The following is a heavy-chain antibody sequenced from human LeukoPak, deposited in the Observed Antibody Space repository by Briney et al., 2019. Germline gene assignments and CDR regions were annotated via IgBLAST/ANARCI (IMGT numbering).Heavy chain of an antibody. CDR3: ARVGCGGDCFRAGDAFDI. CDR1: GYTFTSYG. D-gene: IGHD2-21*01. V-gene: IGHV1-18*01. J-gene: IGHJ3*02. CDR2: ISAYNGNT. Sequence: ASVKVSCKASGYTFTSYGISWVRQAPGQGLEWMGWISAYNGNTNYAQKLQGRVTMTTDTSTSTAYMELRSLRSDDTAVYYCARVGCGGDCFRAGDAFDIWGQGTMVTVSS.